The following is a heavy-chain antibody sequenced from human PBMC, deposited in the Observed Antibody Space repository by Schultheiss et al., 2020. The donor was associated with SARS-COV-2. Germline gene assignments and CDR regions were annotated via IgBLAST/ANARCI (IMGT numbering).Heavy chain of an antibody. D-gene: IGHD2-2*01. Sequence: SETLSLTCAVSGYSISSGYYWGWIRQPPGQGLEWIGSIHHSGNTYYNSSLKSRVTISVDTSKNQFFLKLTSVTASDTAVYYCARGDTTFVVGPVADLNPNSWFDSWGQGTLVTVSS. V-gene: IGHV4-38-2*01. CDR2: IHHSGNT. CDR1: GYSISSGYY. J-gene: IGHJ5*01. CDR3: ARGDTTFVVGPVADLNPNSWFDS.